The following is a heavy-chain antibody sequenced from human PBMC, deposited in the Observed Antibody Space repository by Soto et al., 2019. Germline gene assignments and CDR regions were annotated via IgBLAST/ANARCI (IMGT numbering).Heavy chain of an antibody. CDR1: GGTFSSYA. CDR2: IIPIFGTA. D-gene: IGHD1-26*01. J-gene: IGHJ4*02. Sequence: SVKVSCKASGGTFSSYAISWVRQAPGQGLEWMGGIIPIFGTANYAQEFQGRVTITADKSTSTAYMELSSLRSEDTAVYYCASGWELPYYFDYWGQGTLVTVSS. CDR3: ASGWELPYYFDY. V-gene: IGHV1-69*06.